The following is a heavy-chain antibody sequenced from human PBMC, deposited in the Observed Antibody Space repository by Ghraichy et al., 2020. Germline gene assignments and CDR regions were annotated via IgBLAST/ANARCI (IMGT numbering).Heavy chain of an antibody. J-gene: IGHJ4*02. CDR2: ISYYGSHK. D-gene: IGHD2-2*01. CDR3: AKEDTLYTRRQTDY. V-gene: IGHV3-30*18. Sequence: SVISYYGSHKNYADHVKSRFTISRDNSKNTLYLQMTRLRGEDTAVYYCAKEDTLYTRRQTDYWGQG.